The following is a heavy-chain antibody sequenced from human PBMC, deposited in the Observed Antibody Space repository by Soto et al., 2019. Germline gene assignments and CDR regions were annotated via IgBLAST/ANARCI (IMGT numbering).Heavy chain of an antibody. CDR1: GYTFTSYG. CDR3: ARAELRFLEWSPYYYYMDV. CDR2: ISAYNGNT. Sequence: SVKVYCKASGYTFTSYGISWVRQAPGQGLEWMGWISAYNGNTNYAQKLQGRVTMTTDTSTSTAYMELRSLRSDDTAVYYCARAELRFLEWSPYYYYMDVWGKGTTVTVSS. D-gene: IGHD3-3*01. V-gene: IGHV1-18*01. J-gene: IGHJ6*03.